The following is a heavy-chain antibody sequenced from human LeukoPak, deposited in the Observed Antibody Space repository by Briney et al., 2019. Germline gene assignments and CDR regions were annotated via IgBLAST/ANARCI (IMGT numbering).Heavy chain of an antibody. CDR3: ARDPGVVAFHYFDY. Sequence: GGSLRLSCAASGFTFSSHAMGWVRQAPGKGLEWVSGIGGLGGSTYYAGSVKGRFTISRDNSQNTLYLHMNSLRADDTAVYYCARDPGVVAFHYFDYWGQGSLVTVSS. CDR2: IGGLGGST. D-gene: IGHD3-3*01. J-gene: IGHJ4*02. V-gene: IGHV3-23*01. CDR1: GFTFSSHA.